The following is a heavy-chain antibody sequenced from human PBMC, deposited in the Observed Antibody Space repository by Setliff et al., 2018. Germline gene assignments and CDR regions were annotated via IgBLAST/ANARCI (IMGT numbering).Heavy chain of an antibody. Sequence: SETLSLTCAVYGGSFSGYYWSWIRQPPGKRLEWIGEIIHSGSTNYNPSLKSRVTISMDTSKNQFSLRVSSVTAADTAVYYYARSFSRREKFLLDYWGQGALVTAPQ. CDR2: IIHSGST. CDR3: ARSFSRREKFLLDY. CDR1: GGSFSGYY. J-gene: IGHJ4*02. V-gene: IGHV4-34*12.